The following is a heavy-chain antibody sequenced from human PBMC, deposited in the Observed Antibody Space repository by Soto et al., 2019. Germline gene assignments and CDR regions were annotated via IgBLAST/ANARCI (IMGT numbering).Heavy chain of an antibody. CDR1: GFTFSSYW. V-gene: IGHV3-7*01. J-gene: IGHJ4*02. CDR2: IKQDGSEK. CDR3: ARVGDIVVVVAAIDY. Sequence: EVQLVESGGGLVQPGGSLRLSCAASGFTFSSYWMSWVRQAPGKGLEWVANIKQDGSEKYYVDSVKGRFTISRDNAKNSLYLQMNSLRAEDTAVYYCARVGDIVVVVAAIDYWGQGHLVNVSS. D-gene: IGHD2-15*01.